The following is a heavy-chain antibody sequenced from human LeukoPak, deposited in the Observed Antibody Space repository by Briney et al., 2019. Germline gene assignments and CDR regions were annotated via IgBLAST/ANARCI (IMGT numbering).Heavy chain of an antibody. V-gene: IGHV3-33*06. CDR1: GFTFSHYG. J-gene: IGHJ4*02. CDR2: IWSDGTNR. Sequence: GGSLRLSCATSGFTFSHYGMHWVRQAPGKGLEWVAVIWSDGTNRYYGDPVKGRFTISRDNFQRTVYLQMASLRAEDTAVYYCAKDAQRGFDYSSSLDKWGQGTLVTVSS. CDR3: AKDAQRGFDYSSSLDK. D-gene: IGHD4-11*01.